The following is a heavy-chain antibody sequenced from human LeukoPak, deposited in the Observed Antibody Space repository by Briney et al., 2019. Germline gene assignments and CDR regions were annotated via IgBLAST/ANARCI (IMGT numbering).Heavy chain of an antibody. V-gene: IGHV4-30-2*06. D-gene: IGHD5-12*01. CDR1: GDSISSGGSY. Sequence: KPSETLSLTCAVSGDSISSGGSYWNWIRQSAGKGLEWIGYIYHSGSTYYNPSLRSRLTISVDRSKNQFSLKLNSVTAADTAIYYCARGGYSGYDFWFDPWGQGTLVTVSS. CDR3: ARGGYSGYDFWFDP. J-gene: IGHJ5*02. CDR2: IYHSGST.